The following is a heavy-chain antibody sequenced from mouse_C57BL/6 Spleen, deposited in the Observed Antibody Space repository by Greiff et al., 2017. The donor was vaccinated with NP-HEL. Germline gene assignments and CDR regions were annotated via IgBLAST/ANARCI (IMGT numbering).Heavy chain of an antibody. Sequence: VQLQQSGPELVKPGASVKISCKASGYAFSSSWMNWVKQRPGKGLEWIGRIYPGDGDTNYNGKFKGKATLTADKSSSTAYMQLSSLTSEDSAVYFCATGGRYYFDYWGQGTTLTVSS. V-gene: IGHV1-82*01. CDR3: ATGGRYYFDY. J-gene: IGHJ2*01. D-gene: IGHD1-1*01. CDR1: GYAFSSSW. CDR2: IYPGDGDT.